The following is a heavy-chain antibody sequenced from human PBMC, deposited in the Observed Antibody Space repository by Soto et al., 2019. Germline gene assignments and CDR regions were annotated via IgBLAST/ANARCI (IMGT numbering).Heavy chain of an antibody. D-gene: IGHD1-26*01. Sequence: PGGSLRLSCAASEFTVRSNYMNWVRQAPGKGLECVSTIYSGGSTYYADSVKGRFTISRDNSKNTLYLQMNNLRAEDTAVYYCAGRVGATNYGMDVWGQGTTVTVSS. V-gene: IGHV3-53*01. CDR2: IYSGGST. J-gene: IGHJ6*02. CDR3: AGRVGATNYGMDV. CDR1: EFTVRSNY.